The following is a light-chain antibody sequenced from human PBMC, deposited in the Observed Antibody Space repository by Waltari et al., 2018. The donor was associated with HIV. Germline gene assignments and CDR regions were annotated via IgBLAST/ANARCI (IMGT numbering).Light chain of an antibody. CDR1: QSVSSN. CDR3: RHYDDWPTWT. V-gene: IGKV3-15*01. J-gene: IGKJ1*01. Sequence: EIVMTQSPDTLSVSPGERATLFCRASQSVSSNLAWYQQKPGQAPRLLIFAASTRAITIPDRFSGSGSGTEFTLTISSLQSEYFAVYYRRHYDDWPTWTFGQGTKVE. CDR2: AAS.